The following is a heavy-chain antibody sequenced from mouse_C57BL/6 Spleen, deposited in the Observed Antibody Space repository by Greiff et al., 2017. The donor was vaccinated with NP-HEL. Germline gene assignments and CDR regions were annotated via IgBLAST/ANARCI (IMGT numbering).Heavy chain of an antibody. Sequence: VQQQQSGAELVKPGASVKMSCKASGYTFTSYWITWVKQRPGQGLEWIGDIYPGSGSTNYNEKYKSKATLTVDTSSSTAYMQLSSLTSEYSAVYYCARVWDDDYFPFAYWVQGTLVTVSA. CDR2: IYPGSGST. CDR1: GYTFTSYW. D-gene: IGHD2-3*01. CDR3: ARVWDDDYFPFAY. J-gene: IGHJ3*01. V-gene: IGHV1-55*01.